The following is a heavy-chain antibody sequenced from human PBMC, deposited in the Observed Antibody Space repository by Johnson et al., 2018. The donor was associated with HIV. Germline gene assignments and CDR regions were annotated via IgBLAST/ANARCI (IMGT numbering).Heavy chain of an antibody. CDR1: GFTFSSYG. CDR3: AKEASGWYHAGDAFDI. J-gene: IGHJ3*02. V-gene: IGHV3-30*18. CDR2: ISYDGSNK. D-gene: IGHD6-19*01. Sequence: QVYLVESGGGVVQPGRSLRLSCAASGFTFSSYGMHWVRQAPGKGLEWVAVISYDGSNKYYADSVKGRFTISRDNSKNTLYLQMNSLRAEDTAVYYCAKEASGWYHAGDAFDIWGQGTMVTVSS.